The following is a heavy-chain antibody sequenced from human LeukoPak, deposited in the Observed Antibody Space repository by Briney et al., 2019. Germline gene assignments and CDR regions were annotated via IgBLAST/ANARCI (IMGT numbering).Heavy chain of an antibody. Sequence: PSETLSLTCTVSGGSISSSSYYWGWIRQPPGKGLEWIGIIYYSGSTYYNPSPKSQVTISVDTSKNQFSLKLSSVTAADTAVYDCARYSLGSSGYYYGGFDAFDIWGQGTMVTVSS. CDR1: GGSISSSSYY. J-gene: IGHJ3*02. V-gene: IGHV4-39*01. CDR2: IYYSGST. D-gene: IGHD3-22*01. CDR3: ARYSLGSSGYYYGGFDAFDI.